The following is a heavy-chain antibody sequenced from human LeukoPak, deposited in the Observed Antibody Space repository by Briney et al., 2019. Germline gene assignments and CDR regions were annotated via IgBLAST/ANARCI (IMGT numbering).Heavy chain of an antibody. CDR2: IYQSGST. D-gene: IGHD2-8*01. V-gene: IGHV4-38-2*02. Sequence: PSETLSLTCTVSGYSISSGYYWGWIRQPPGKRLEWFGSIYQSGSTYYNPSLKSRVTISLDRSKNQFSLKLSSVTAADTAVYYCARGGVDTLFDYWGQGTLVTVSS. CDR3: ARGGVDTLFDY. J-gene: IGHJ4*02. CDR1: GYSISSGYY.